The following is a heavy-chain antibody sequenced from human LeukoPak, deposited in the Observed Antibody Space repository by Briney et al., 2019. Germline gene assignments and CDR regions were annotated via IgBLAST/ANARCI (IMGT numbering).Heavy chain of an antibody. Sequence: PGGSLRLSCAASGFTFSNAWMSWVRQAPGKGLEWVGRIKSKTDGGTTDYAAPVKGRFTVSRDDSKNTLYLQMNSLKTEDTAVYYCTTVTSYDSSSFDYWGQGTLVTVSS. CDR1: GFTFSNAW. D-gene: IGHD3-22*01. V-gene: IGHV3-15*01. CDR2: IKSKTDGGTT. CDR3: TTVTSYDSSSFDY. J-gene: IGHJ4*02.